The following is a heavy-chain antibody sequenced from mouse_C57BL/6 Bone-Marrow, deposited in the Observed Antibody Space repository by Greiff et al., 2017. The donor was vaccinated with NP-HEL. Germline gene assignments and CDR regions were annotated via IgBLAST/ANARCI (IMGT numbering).Heavy chain of an antibody. J-gene: IGHJ2*01. Sequence: QVQLQQPGAELVMPGASVKLSCKASGYTFTSYWMHWVKQRPGQGLEWIGEIDPSDSYTNYNQKFKGKSTLTVAKSSSTAYMQLSSRTAEDAAVYYCAREGRYWGQGTTLTVSA. CDR1: GYTFTSYW. V-gene: IGHV1-69*01. D-gene: IGHD3-3*01. CDR2: IDPSDSYT. CDR3: AREGRY.